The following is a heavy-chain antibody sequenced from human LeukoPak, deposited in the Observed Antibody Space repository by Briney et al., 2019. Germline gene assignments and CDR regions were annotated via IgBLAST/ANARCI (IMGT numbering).Heavy chain of an antibody. J-gene: IGHJ4*02. V-gene: IGHV3-48*01. D-gene: IGHD2-2*01. CDR1: GFILRDYS. Sequence: PGGSLRLSCAAPGFILRDYSMNWVRQAPGKGVEWISYIGIDSGNTKYADSVKGRFTISGDKAKNSLYLQMNSLRVEDTAVYYCARDHKYAFDNWGQGTLVTVSS. CDR2: IGIDSGNT. CDR3: ARDHKYAFDN.